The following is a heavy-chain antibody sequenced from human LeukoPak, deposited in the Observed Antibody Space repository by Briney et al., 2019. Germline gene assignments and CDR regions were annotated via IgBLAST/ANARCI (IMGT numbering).Heavy chain of an antibody. D-gene: IGHD6-13*01. J-gene: IGHJ3*02. Sequence: PGGSLRLSCAASGFTFSSYSMNWVRQAPGEGLEWVSSISSSSSYIYYADSVKGRFTISRDNAKNSLYLQMNSLRAEDTAVYYCARDRGMLAAAFDIWGQGTMVTVSS. V-gene: IGHV3-21*01. CDR1: GFTFSSYS. CDR3: ARDRGMLAAAFDI. CDR2: ISSSSSYI.